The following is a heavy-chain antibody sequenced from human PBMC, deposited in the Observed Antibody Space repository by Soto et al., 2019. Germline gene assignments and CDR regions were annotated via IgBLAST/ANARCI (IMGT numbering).Heavy chain of an antibody. CDR3: ARGLRAARRGVYFDY. CDR2: IYYSGST. Sequence: SETLSLTCTVSGGSISSYYWSWIRQPPGKGLEWIGYIYYSGSTNYNPSLKSRVTISVDTSKNQFSLKLSSVTAADTAVYYCARGLRAARRGVYFDYWGQGTLVTVSS. D-gene: IGHD6-6*01. CDR1: GGSISSYY. V-gene: IGHV4-59*01. J-gene: IGHJ4*02.